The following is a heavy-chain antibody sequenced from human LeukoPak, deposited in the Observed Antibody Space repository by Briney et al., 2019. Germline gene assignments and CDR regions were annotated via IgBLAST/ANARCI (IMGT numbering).Heavy chain of an antibody. V-gene: IGHV1-18*04. CDR2: ISAYNGNT. J-gene: IGHJ6*04. Sequence: ASVKVSCKASGYTFTSYGISWVRQAPGQGLEWMGWISAYNGNTNYAQKLQGRVTMTTDTSTSTAYMELRSLRSADTAVYYCARDARRRLPSYYGMDVWGKGTTVTVSS. CDR3: ARDARRRLPSYYGMDV. CDR1: GYTFTSYG.